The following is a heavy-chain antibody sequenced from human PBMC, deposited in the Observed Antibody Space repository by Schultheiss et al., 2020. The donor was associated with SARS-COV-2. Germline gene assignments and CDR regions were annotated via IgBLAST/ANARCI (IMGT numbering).Heavy chain of an antibody. J-gene: IGHJ6*02. CDR3: ARGEGLLWFGELLYYYGMDV. CDR2: IYYSGST. V-gene: IGHV4-59*12. D-gene: IGHD3-10*01. CDR1: GGSISSYY. Sequence: SQTLSLTCTVSGGSISSYYWSWIRQPPGKGLEWIGYIYYSGSTYYNPSLKSRVTISVDTSKNQFSLKLSSVTAADTAVYYCARGEGLLWFGELLYYYGMDVWGQGTTVTVSS.